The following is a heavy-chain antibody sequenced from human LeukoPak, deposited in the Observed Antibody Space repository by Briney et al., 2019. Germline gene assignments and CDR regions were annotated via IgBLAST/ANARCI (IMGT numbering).Heavy chain of an antibody. D-gene: IGHD5-12*01. V-gene: IGHV1-8*01. CDR2: MNPNSGNT. J-gene: IGHJ5*02. CDR1: GYTFTSYD. CDR3: AREQTWLRRPNNWFDP. Sequence: ASVKVSCKASGYTFTSYDINWVRQATGQGLEWMGWMNPNSGNTGYAQKFQGRVTMTRNTSINTAYMELSSLRSEDTAVYYCAREQTWLRRPNNWFDPWGKGTLVTVSS.